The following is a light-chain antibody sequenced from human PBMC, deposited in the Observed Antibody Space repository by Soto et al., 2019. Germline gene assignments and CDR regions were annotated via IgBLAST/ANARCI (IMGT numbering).Light chain of an antibody. V-gene: IGLV2-14*01. CDR3: SSYTSSSNYVV. Sequence: QSALTQPASVSGSPGQSITISCTGTSSDVGGYNYVSWYQQHPGKAPKLMMYDVSNRHSGVSNRFSGSKSGNTASLTISGLQAEDEADYYCSSYTSSSNYVVCGGGTKLTVL. CDR2: DVS. J-gene: IGLJ2*01. CDR1: SSDVGGYNY.